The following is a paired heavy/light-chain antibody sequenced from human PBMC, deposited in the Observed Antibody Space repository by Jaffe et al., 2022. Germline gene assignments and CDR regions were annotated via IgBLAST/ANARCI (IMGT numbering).Heavy chain of an antibody. D-gene: IGHD2-15*01. V-gene: IGHV4-38-2*01. J-gene: IGHJ4*02. CDR1: GYSISSGYY. CDR3: ARHRGYCSGGSCYSSAGSYYFDY. Sequence: QVQLQESGPGLVKPSETLSLTCAVSGYSISSGYYWGWIRQPPGKGLEWIGSIYHSGSTYYNPSLKSRVTISVDTSKNQFSLKLSSVTAADTAVYYCARHRGYCSGGSCYSSAGSYYFDYWGQGTLVTVSS. CDR2: IYHSGST.
Light chain of an antibody. V-gene: IGLV3-19*01. CDR1: SLRSYY. CDR2: GKN. Sequence: SSELTQDPAVSVALGQTVRITCQGDSLRSYYASWYQQKPGQAPVLVIYGKNNRPSGIPDRFSGSSSGNTASLTITGAQAEDEADYYCNSRDSSGNYVVFGGGTKLTVL. J-gene: IGLJ2*01. CDR3: NSRDSSGNYVV.